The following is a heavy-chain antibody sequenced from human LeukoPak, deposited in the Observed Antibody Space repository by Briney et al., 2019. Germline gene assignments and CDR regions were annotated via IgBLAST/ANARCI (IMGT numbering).Heavy chain of an antibody. Sequence: GGSLRLSCAPSGFTFSNYAMGWVRQAPGKGLEWVSTIKRSDGGTYYADSVKGRFTISRDNSKNTLYLQMNSLRAEDTAVYYCAKDSSDWYGAGTGYWGQGTLVTVSS. CDR3: AKDSSDWYGAGTGY. J-gene: IGHJ4*02. V-gene: IGHV3-23*01. CDR1: GFTFSNYA. CDR2: IKRSDGGT. D-gene: IGHD6-19*01.